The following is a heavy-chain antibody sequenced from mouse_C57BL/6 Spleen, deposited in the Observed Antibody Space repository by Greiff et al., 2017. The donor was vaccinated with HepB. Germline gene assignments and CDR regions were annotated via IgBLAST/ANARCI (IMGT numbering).Heavy chain of an antibody. D-gene: IGHD2-4*01. J-gene: IGHJ2*01. CDR3: AREGRYDYDKYFDY. CDR2: IDPSDSYT. V-gene: IGHV1-69*01. Sequence: QVQLQQPGAELVKPGASVKLSCKASGYTFTSYWMHWVKQRPGQGLEWIGEIDPSDSYTNYNQKFKGKSTLTVDKSSSTAYMQLSSLTSEDSAVYYCAREGRYDYDKYFDYWGQGTTLTVSS. CDR1: GYTFTSYW.